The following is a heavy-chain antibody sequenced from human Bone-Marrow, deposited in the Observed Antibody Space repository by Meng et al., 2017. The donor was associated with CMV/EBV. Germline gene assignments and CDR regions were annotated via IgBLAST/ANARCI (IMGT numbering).Heavy chain of an antibody. V-gene: IGHV4-61*01. Sequence: GSLRLSCTVSGGSVSSGSYYWSWIRQPPGKGLEWIGYIYYSGSTNYNPSLKSRVTISVDTSKNQFSLKLSSLTAADTAVYYGARENGGADAFDIWGQGTMVTVSS. CDR3: ARENGGADAFDI. J-gene: IGHJ3*02. CDR2: IYYSGST. CDR1: GGSVSSGSYY.